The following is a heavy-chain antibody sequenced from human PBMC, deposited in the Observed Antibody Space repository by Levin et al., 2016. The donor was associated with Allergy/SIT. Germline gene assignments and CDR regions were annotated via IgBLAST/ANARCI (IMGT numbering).Heavy chain of an antibody. CDR3: ASGGRGVTAKYMDV. J-gene: IGHJ6*03. D-gene: IGHD2-21*02. V-gene: IGHV3-53*01. Sequence: GGSLRLSCAASGFTVSSNYMSWVRQAPGKGLEWVSVIYSGGSTYYADSVKGRFTISRDNSKNTLYLQMNSLRAEDTAVYYCASGGRGVTAKYMDVWGKGTTVTVSS. CDR1: GFTVSSNY. CDR2: IYSGGST.